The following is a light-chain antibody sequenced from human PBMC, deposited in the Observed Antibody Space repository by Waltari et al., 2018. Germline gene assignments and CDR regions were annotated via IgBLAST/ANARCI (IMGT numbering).Light chain of an antibody. CDR1: HSVSSN. J-gene: IGKJ1*01. CDR3: QQYNNWPPL. Sequence: IVMTQSPATLSVSPGEGATLSCRVSHSVSSNLAWYQQKPGQAPRLLIDGASTRATGLPVRFRGSGSGTEFTLTISSLQSEDFAVYYCQQYNNWPPLFGQGTKVEIK. CDR2: GAS. V-gene: IGKV3-15*01.